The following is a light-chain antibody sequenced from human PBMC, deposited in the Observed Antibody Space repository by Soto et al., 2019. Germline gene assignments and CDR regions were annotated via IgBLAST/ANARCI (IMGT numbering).Light chain of an antibody. J-gene: IGKJ1*01. CDR1: QTISNY. CDR3: QQSYNTPRT. V-gene: IGKV1-39*01. CDR2: GAS. Sequence: DIQMTQSPSSLSASVGDRVTMACRASQTISNYVNWYQQKPGKAPNLLIFGASGLQSGVPSRFTGSRSGTDFTLTINGLQPEDFATYYCQQSYNTPRTFGQGTKVEIK.